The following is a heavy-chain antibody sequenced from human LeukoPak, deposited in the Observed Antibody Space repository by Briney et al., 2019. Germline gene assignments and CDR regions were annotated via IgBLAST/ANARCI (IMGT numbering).Heavy chain of an antibody. D-gene: IGHD5-18*01. J-gene: IGHJ5*02. CDR1: GFTFSNFS. CDR2: ISDDGSHL. CDR3: AREWGYSYVGNWFDP. V-gene: IGHV3-30*04. Sequence: GGSLRLSCAVSGFTFSNFSMHWVRQAPGKGLEWVAVISDDGSHLYYADSVKGRFTVSRDNSKNTLYVQMNSLRAEDTAVYYRAREWGYSYVGNWFDPWGQGTLVTVSS.